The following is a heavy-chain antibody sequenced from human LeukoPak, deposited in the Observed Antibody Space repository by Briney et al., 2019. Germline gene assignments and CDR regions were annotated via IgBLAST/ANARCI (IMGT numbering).Heavy chain of an antibody. CDR2: IIPIFGTA. Sequence: SVKVSCKASGGTFSSYAISWVRQAPGQGLEWMGGIIPIFGTANYAQKFQGRVTITTDESTSTAYMELSSLRSEDTAVYYWARVWGGGYSYGYFDYWGQGTLVTVSS. V-gene: IGHV1-69*05. D-gene: IGHD5-18*01. CDR1: GGTFSSYA. J-gene: IGHJ4*02. CDR3: ARVWGGGYSYGYFDY.